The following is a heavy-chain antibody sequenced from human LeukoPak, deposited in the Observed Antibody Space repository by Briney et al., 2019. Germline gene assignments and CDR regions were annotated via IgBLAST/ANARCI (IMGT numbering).Heavy chain of an antibody. CDR3: VRARYTGSYFDY. V-gene: IGHV4-34*01. CDR2: INHSGST. CDR1: GGSFSGYY. Sequence: SETLSLTCAVYGGSFSGYYWSWIRQPPGKGMEWIGEINHSGSTNYNPSLKSRVTISVDTSKTQFSLKLSSVTAADTAVYYCVRARYTGSYFDYWGQGILVTVSS. D-gene: IGHD1-26*01. J-gene: IGHJ4*02.